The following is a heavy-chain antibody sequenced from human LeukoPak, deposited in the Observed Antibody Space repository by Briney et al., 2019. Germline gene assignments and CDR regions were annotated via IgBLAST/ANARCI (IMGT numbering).Heavy chain of an antibody. CDR1: GGTFSSYA. D-gene: IGHD2-2*01. Sequence: SSVEVSCKASGGTFSSYAISWVRQAPGQGLEWMGGIIPILGTANYAQKFQGRVTITADESTSTAYMELSSLRSEDTAVYYCARDPCSSTSCFNWFDPWGQGTLVTVSS. J-gene: IGHJ5*02. V-gene: IGHV1-69*01. CDR2: IIPILGTA. CDR3: ARDPCSSTSCFNWFDP.